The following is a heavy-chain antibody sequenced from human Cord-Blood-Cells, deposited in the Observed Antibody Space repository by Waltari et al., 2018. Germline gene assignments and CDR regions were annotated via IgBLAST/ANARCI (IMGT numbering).Heavy chain of an antibody. V-gene: IGHV3-23*01. Sequence: EGQLLESGGGLVQPGGSLRLSFAASGYICSGSAISWVRQAPGKGLECVSAISGSGGSTYYADSVKGRFTISRDNSKNTLYLQMNSLRAEDTAVYYCAKEESDYWGQGTLVTVSS. D-gene: IGHD3-10*01. CDR1: GYICSGSA. CDR3: AKEESDY. CDR2: ISGSGGST. J-gene: IGHJ4*02.